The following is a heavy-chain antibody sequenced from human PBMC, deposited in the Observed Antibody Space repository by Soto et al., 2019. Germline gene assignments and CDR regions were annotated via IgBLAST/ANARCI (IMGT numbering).Heavy chain of an antibody. J-gene: IGHJ5*02. V-gene: IGHV4-30-4*01. D-gene: IGHD6-6*01. CDR3: ARERPDGARLDP. Sequence: QVQLQESGPGLVKPSQTLSLTCTVSGGSISSGDYYCSWIRQPPGKGLEWIGYIYNSGSNYYNPSLKSRVTISVDTSKNQFSLKLSSVTAADTAVYYCARERPDGARLDPWGQGTLVTVSS. CDR1: GGSISSGDYY. CDR2: IYNSGSN.